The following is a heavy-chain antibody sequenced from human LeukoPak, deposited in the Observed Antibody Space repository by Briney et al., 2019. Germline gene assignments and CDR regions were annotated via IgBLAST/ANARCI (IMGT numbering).Heavy chain of an antibody. CDR2: INPSGGT. J-gene: IGHJ4*02. Sequence: ASVKVSCKASGYTFTGYYLHWVRQAPGQGLEWMGWINPSGGTNYAQKFQGRVTITADESTSTAYMELSSLRSEDTAVYYCGIDYYGSGSPDYWGQGTLVTVSS. CDR1: GYTFTGYY. D-gene: IGHD3-10*01. CDR3: GIDYYGSGSPDY. V-gene: IGHV1-2*02.